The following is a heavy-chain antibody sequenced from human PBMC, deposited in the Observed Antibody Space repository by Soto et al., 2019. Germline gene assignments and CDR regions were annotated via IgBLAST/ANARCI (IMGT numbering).Heavy chain of an antibody. CDR2: IYYTGDT. CDR1: GASISTSTYY. D-gene: IGHD3-10*01. Sequence: PLETLSLTCTVSGASISTSTYYWAWVRHPPGKGLEWIGYIYYTGDTFYNPSLKSRVTISVDTSIHQFSLTLTSVTAADTAIYYCSRHGAAVLYYYGMDVWGQGTAVTVSS. CDR3: SRHGAAVLYYYGMDV. J-gene: IGHJ6*02. V-gene: IGHV4-39*01.